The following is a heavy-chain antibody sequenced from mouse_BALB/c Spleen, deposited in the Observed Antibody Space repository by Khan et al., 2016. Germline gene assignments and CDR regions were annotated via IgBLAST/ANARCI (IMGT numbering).Heavy chain of an antibody. J-gene: IGHJ2*01. CDR1: GYTFTNFG. Sequence: QVQLQQSGPELKKPGETVKISCKASGYTFTNFGINWVRQAPGKGLEWMDWINTNTGETTYADDFKGRFAFSLETSASTAYLQINNLKNEDPATYSCATGITTVIATRGHYWGQGTTLTVSS. D-gene: IGHD1-1*01. V-gene: IGHV9-3-1*01. CDR3: ATGITTVIATRGHY. CDR2: INTNTGET.